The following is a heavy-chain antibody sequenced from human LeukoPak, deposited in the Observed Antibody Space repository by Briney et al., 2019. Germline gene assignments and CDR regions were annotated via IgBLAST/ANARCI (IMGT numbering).Heavy chain of an antibody. J-gene: IGHJ4*02. V-gene: IGHV1-2*02. CDR2: INPNSGGT. D-gene: IGHD2-15*01. CDR1: GYTFTGYY. Sequence: GASVKVSCKASGYTFTGYYMHWVRQAPGQGLEWMGWINPNSGGTNYAQKFQGRVTMTRDTSISTAYMELSRLRSDDTAVYYCARDSGRCSGGSCYGYWGQGTLVTVSS. CDR3: ARDSGRCSGGSCYGY.